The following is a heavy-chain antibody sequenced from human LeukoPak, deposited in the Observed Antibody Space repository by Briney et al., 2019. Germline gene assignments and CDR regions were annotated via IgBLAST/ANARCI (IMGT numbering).Heavy chain of an antibody. CDR3: ARQSRFLEWPQNLN. V-gene: IGHV4-61*02. Sequence: SETLSLTCTVSGGSISSGAYYWSWIRQPAGKGLEWIGRVYTSGSTNYDPSLKSRVTISVDTSKNQFSLKLNSVTAADTAVYYCARQSRFLEWPQNLNWGQGTLVTVSS. CDR1: GGSISSGAYY. J-gene: IGHJ4*02. CDR2: VYTSGST. D-gene: IGHD3-3*01.